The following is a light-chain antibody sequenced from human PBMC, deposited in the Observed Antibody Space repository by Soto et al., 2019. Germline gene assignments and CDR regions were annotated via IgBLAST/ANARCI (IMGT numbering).Light chain of an antibody. J-gene: IGKJ1*01. CDR2: DAS. Sequence: DIQMTQSPSTLSASVGDRVTITCRASQSISSWLAWYQQKAGKAPKLLIYDASSLESGVPSRFSGSGSGTEFTLTISSLQPDDFVTYYCQQYNSYPRTFGQGTKVDIK. CDR1: QSISSW. V-gene: IGKV1-5*01. CDR3: QQYNSYPRT.